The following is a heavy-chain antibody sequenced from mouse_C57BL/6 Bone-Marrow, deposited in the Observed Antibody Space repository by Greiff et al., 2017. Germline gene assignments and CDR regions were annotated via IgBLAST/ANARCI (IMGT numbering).Heavy chain of an antibody. Sequence: EVKLVESGGDLVKPGGSLTLSCAASGFTFSSYGMSWVRQTPDKRLEWVATISSGGSYTYYPDSVKGRFPISRDNAKNPLYLQMSSLKSEDTAMYYCARHYYGSSPDFDYWGQGTALTVSS. CDR2: ISSGGSYT. CDR3: ARHYYGSSPDFDY. V-gene: IGHV5-6*01. CDR1: GFTFSSYG. J-gene: IGHJ2*01. D-gene: IGHD1-1*01.